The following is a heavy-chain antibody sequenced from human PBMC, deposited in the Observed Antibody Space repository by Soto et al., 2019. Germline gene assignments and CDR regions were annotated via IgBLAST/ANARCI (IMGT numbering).Heavy chain of an antibody. D-gene: IGHD5-12*01. J-gene: IGHJ4*02. CDR1: EITFRNYS. Sequence: EVQLVESGGGLVKPGRSLRLTCAASEITFRNYSMNWVRQAPGKGLEWVSSISSGGSNIYYADSGKGRFTISRDNAKNSLLPHMTSLMAEYTAVYYWGTSRVATGFDCWGQGNLVTVSS. CDR2: ISSGGSNI. CDR3: GTSRVATGFDC. V-gene: IGHV3-21*06.